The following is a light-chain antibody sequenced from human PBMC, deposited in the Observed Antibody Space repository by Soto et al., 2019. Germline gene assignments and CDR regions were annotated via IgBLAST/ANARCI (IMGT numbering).Light chain of an antibody. V-gene: IGLV2-8*01. CDR2: EVS. CDR3: SSYAGSNNWV. Sequence: QSVLTQPPSASGSPGQSVTISCTGTRSDVGDYNYVSWYQQHPGKAPKLMIYEVSKRPSGVPDRFSGSKSGNTASLTVSGLQAEDEADYYCSSYAGSNNWVFGGGTKLTVL. J-gene: IGLJ3*02. CDR1: RSDVGDYNY.